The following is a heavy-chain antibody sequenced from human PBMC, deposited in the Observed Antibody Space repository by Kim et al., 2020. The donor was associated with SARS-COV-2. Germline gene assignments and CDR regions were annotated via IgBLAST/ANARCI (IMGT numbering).Heavy chain of an antibody. V-gene: IGHV3-48*03. CDR1: GFTFS. Sequence: GGSLRLSCVASGFTFSSYDSSYEMFWVRQAPGKGLEWVSYISGRGSPIKYADSVQGRFTISIDNAQNSLYLQMNNLRVDDTAVYYCARGQEYEGSPPWWGQGTLVTVSS. CDR2: ISGRGSPI. CDR3: ARGQEYEGSPPW. D-gene: IGHD3-16*01. J-gene: IGHJ4*02.